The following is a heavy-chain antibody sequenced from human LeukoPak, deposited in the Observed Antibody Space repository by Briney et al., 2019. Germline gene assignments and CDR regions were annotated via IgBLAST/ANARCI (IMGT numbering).Heavy chain of an antibody. CDR2: IYYSGST. Sequence: PSETLSLTCTVSGGSINNYYWTWIRQPPGKGLEWIGYIYYSGSTNYNPALKSRVTISVDTSKNQFSLKLSSVTAADTAVYYCESGTQQQWSSFWGQGTLVTVSS. CDR3: ESGTQQQWSSF. CDR1: GGSINNYY. V-gene: IGHV4-59*01. J-gene: IGHJ4*02. D-gene: IGHD3-10*01.